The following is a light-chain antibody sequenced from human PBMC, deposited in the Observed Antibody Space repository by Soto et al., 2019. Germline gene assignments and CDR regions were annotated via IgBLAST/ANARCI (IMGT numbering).Light chain of an antibody. CDR3: QQRSNLPPT. Sequence: ELVMTHSPGTLSLSPGDRATLSCRASPSVSGSNLAWYQQKPGQAPRLVIYGASTRAAGIPDRFSGSGSGTDFTLTIARLEPEDFAVYYCQQRSNLPPTFGQGTRLENK. V-gene: IGKV3D-20*02. CDR2: GAS. J-gene: IGKJ5*01. CDR1: PSVSGSN.